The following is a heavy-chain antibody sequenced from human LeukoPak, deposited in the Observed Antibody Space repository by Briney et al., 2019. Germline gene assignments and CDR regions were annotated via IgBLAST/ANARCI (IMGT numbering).Heavy chain of an antibody. Sequence: AGGSLRLSCAASGFTFSSYPMNWVRQAPGKGLEWISVISIGGDSTYYADSVKGRFTISRDNSKNTLYLQMNSLRAEDTAVYYCAKKYSGSYPFDYWGQGTLVTVSS. V-gene: IGHV3-23*01. CDR1: GFTFSSYP. CDR3: AKKYSGSYPFDY. CDR2: ISIGGDST. J-gene: IGHJ4*02. D-gene: IGHD1-26*01.